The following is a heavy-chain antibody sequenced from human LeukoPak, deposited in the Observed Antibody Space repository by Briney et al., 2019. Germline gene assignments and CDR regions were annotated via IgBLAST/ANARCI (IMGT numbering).Heavy chain of an antibody. D-gene: IGHD1-1*01. CDR2: IRSNGDTT. CDR1: GFTFSSLA. J-gene: IGHJ4*02. V-gene: IGHV3-23*01. CDR3: AKGQELDDGVFDS. Sequence: GSLRLSCTASGFTFSSLAMTWVRQAPGKGLEWVSTIRSNGDTTYNADSVKGRFTISRDNSKNTLFLELNSLRVEDTATFYCAKGQELDDGVFDSWGQGTMVTVSS.